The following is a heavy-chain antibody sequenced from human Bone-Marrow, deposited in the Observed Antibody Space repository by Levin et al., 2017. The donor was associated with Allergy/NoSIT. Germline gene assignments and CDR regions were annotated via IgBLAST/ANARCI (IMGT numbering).Heavy chain of an antibody. CDR1: GFTVSTNY. J-gene: IGHJ6*02. V-gene: IGHV3-66*01. D-gene: IGHD4-17*01. CDR3: ARAATLTVLYYYYYAMDV. Sequence: GGSLRLSCAASGFTVSTNYMHWVRQAPGKGLEWVSTIYSGGSTYYADSVKGRFTTSRDSSKNTLYLQVNSLRAEDTAVYYCARAATLTVLYYYYYAMDVWGQGTTVTVSS. CDR2: IYSGGST.